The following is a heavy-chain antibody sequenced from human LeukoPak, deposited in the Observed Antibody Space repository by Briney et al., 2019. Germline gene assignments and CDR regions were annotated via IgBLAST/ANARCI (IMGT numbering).Heavy chain of an antibody. J-gene: IGHJ6*03. Sequence: SVKVSCKASGGTLSSYAMSWVRQAPGQGLEGMGRIIPILGTASYAQKFQVRVTITADKSTSTAYMELSSLRSEDTAVYYCARGELYSYGYHYYYMDVWGKGTTVTVSS. D-gene: IGHD5-18*01. CDR2: IIPILGTA. CDR3: ARGELYSYGYHYYYMDV. CDR1: GGTLSSYA. V-gene: IGHV1-69*06.